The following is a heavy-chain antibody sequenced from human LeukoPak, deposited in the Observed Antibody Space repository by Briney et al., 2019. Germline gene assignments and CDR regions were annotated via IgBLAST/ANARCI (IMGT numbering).Heavy chain of an antibody. Sequence: ASVKVSCKASGYTFTSYGISWVRQAPGQGLEWMGWISAYNGNTNYAQKLQGRVTMTTDTSTSTAYMELRSLRSDDTAVYYCAKSAKTSILTGYPYYFDYWGQGTLVTVSS. CDR3: AKSAKTSILTGYPYYFDY. CDR2: ISAYNGNT. CDR1: GYTFTSYG. D-gene: IGHD3-9*01. V-gene: IGHV1-18*01. J-gene: IGHJ4*02.